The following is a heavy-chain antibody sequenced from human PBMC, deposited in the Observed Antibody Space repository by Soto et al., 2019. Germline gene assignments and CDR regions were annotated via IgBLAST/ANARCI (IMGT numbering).Heavy chain of an antibody. V-gene: IGHV1-69*01. CDR2: IIPIFGTA. CDR1: GGTFSSYA. CDR3: AREAFAFGGAQDAFDI. J-gene: IGHJ3*02. Sequence: QVQLVQSGAEVKKPGSSVKVSCKASGGTFSSYAISWVRQAPGQGLEWMGGIIPIFGTANYAQKFQGRVTITANESTSTAYMELSSLRSEDTAVYYCAREAFAFGGAQDAFDIWGQGTMVTVSS. D-gene: IGHD3-16*01.